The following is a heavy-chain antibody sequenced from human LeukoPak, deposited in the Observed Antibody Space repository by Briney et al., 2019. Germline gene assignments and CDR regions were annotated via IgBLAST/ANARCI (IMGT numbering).Heavy chain of an antibody. CDR3: ARDSGSSPRFDP. CDR2: IHDSGIT. CDR1: GASISRSY. V-gene: IGHV4-59*01. Sequence: KTSETLSLTCTVSGASISRSYWSWIRQPPGKGLEWIGFIHDSGITNSNPSLKSRVTISIDTSKNQFSLKLTSVTAADTAIYYCARDSGSSPRFDPWGQGTLVTVSS. D-gene: IGHD6-6*01. J-gene: IGHJ5*02.